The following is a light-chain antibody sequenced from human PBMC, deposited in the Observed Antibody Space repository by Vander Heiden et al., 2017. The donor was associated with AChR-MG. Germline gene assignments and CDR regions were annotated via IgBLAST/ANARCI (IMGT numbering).Light chain of an antibody. CDR2: EDN. Sequence: FMLTQPPSVSESPWKTVTISCTRSRGSSASNYVQWYQQRPGSAPTTVIYEDNQRPSGVPDRFSGAIDSSSNSASLTISGLKTEDEADYYCQSYDSSNLVFGGGTKLTVL. J-gene: IGLJ3*02. CDR1: RGSSASNY. CDR3: QSYDSSNLV. V-gene: IGLV6-57*03.